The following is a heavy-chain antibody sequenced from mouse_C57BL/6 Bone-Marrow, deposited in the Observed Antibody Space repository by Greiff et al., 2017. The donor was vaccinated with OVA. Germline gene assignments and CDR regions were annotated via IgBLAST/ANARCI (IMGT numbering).Heavy chain of an antibody. Sequence: QVQLQQSGAELVRPGASVTLSCKASGYTFTDYEMHWVKQTPVHGLEWIGAIDPETGGTAYNQKFKGKAILTVDKSSSTAYMELRSLTSEDSAVYYCTRGYSTSYTMDYWGQGTSVTVSS. D-gene: IGHD2-5*01. CDR3: TRGYSTSYTMDY. CDR1: GYTFTDYE. J-gene: IGHJ4*01. V-gene: IGHV1-15*01. CDR2: IDPETGGT.